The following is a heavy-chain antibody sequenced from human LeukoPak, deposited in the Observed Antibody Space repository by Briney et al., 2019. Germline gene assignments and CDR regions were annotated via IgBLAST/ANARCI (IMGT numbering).Heavy chain of an antibody. CDR2: IYHSGYT. J-gene: IGHJ4*02. Sequence: PSETLSLTCNVSGYSISSGYYWAWIRQAPGKGLEWIGSIYHSGYTHYNPSLKGRVTISVDTSKNDFSLKLSSVAAADTAIYYCARDLNPAHYFDYWGQGTLVTVSS. CDR3: ARDLNPAHYFDY. CDR1: GYSISSGYY. V-gene: IGHV4-38-2*02.